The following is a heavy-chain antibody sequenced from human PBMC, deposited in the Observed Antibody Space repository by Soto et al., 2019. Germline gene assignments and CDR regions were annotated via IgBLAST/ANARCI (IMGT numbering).Heavy chain of an antibody. Sequence: QVQVVQSGVEVRRPGSSVKVSCKASGDTFKNCVISWVRQAPGQGLEWMGGIIPLFGTTDFAQRFQGRLTITTDESTTTAYMELSRLRSEATATYYWAAELGFGKLSVVWGQGTTVIVSS. CDR1: GDTFKNCV. J-gene: IGHJ6*02. V-gene: IGHV1-69*01. CDR2: IIPLFGTT. CDR3: AAELGFGKLSVV. D-gene: IGHD3-10*01.